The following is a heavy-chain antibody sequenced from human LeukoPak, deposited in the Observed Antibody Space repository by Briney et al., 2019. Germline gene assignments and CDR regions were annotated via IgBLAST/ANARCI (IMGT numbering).Heavy chain of an antibody. Sequence: SGPTLVNPTQTLTLTCTFSGFSLTTRGVGVDWSRQPSGKALEWLALIYWDEDKRYSPSLKTRLTITKDTSKNQVVLTMTNVDPVDTATYYCAHRSSSSWYSYWGQGTLVTVSS. D-gene: IGHD6-13*01. J-gene: IGHJ4*02. CDR2: IYWDEDK. V-gene: IGHV2-5*02. CDR1: GFSLTTRGVG. CDR3: AHRSSSSWYSY.